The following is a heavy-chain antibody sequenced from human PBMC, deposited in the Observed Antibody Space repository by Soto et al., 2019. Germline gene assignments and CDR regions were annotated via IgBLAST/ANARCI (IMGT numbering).Heavy chain of an antibody. Sequence: VTVSCKSSGYTFTSYGISWVRQAPGQGLEWMGWISASNGNTKYAQKHQVRATMTTDTSRRTAYMQLRCRRSDDKAVFYCARDISGSDYWGQ. CDR1: GYTFTSYG. D-gene: IGHD6-19*01. V-gene: IGHV1-18*01. CDR3: ARDISGSDY. CDR2: ISASNGNT. J-gene: IGHJ4*02.